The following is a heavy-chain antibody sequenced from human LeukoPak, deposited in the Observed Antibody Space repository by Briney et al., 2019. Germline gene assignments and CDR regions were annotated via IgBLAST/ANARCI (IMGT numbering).Heavy chain of an antibody. CDR3: ARDRDTAMGL. CDR1: GFTFSSSA. Sequence: GGSLRLSCAASGFTFSSSAMSWVRQAPGKGLEWVAIISYDGNDKYYTDSVKGRFTISRDKSKNTLYLQMNSLRAEDTAVYYCARDRDTAMGLRGQGTLVTVSS. J-gene: IGHJ4*02. V-gene: IGHV3-30-3*01. CDR2: ISYDGNDK. D-gene: IGHD5-18*01.